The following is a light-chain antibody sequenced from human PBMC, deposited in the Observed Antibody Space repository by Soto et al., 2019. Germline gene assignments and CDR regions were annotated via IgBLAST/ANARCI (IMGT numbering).Light chain of an antibody. J-gene: IGKJ4*01. CDR3: QQYKSWPPLT. CDR2: GAS. Sequence: EIVMTQSPATLSVSPGERATLSCRASQSVSSSLAWYQQKPGQAPRLLLYGASTSATGIPARFSGRGSGTEFTLTISSLQSEDFAVYYCQQYKSWPPLTFGGGTKVEIK. CDR1: QSVSSS. V-gene: IGKV3-15*01.